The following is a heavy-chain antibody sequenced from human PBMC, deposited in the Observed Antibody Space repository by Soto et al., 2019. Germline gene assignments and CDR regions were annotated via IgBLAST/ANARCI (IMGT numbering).Heavy chain of an antibody. CDR3: TTDHEMEQLVEYYYYYYMDV. D-gene: IGHD6-6*01. CDR2: IKSKTDGGTT. CDR1: GFTFSNAW. V-gene: IGHV3-15*01. Sequence: PGGSLRLSCAASGFTFSNAWMSWVRQAPGKGLEWVGRIKSKTDGGTTDYAAPVKGRFTISRDDSKNTLYLQMNSLKTEDTAVYYFTTDHEMEQLVEYYYYYYMDVWGKGTTVTVSS. J-gene: IGHJ6*03.